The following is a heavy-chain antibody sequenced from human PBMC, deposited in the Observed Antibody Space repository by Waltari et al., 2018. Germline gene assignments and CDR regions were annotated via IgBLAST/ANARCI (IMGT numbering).Heavy chain of an antibody. J-gene: IGHJ4*02. CDR3: ARDQGAYCGGDCYLGY. Sequence: QVQLVQSGAEVKKSGASVKVSCKAAGYTLSDYYMHWVPPAPGQGLEWMGWISPQSGGTKYAEQFQGRVTLARDTSISTVYMELSRLRSDDTAVYFCARDQGAYCGGDCYLGYWGQGTLVTVSS. D-gene: IGHD2-21*02. V-gene: IGHV1-2*02. CDR1: GYTLSDYY. CDR2: ISPQSGGT.